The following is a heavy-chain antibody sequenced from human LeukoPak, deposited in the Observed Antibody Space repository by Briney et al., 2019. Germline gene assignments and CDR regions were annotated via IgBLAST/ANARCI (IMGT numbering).Heavy chain of an antibody. D-gene: IGHD4-23*01. Sequence: GGSLRLSCAASGFTFSSYDMNWVRQAPGKGPEWVSYISSSGDVIYYADSVKGRFTISRENAKNSVYLQMNSLRAEDTALYYCARDHYGSKHFDSWGQGTLVTVSS. V-gene: IGHV3-48*03. J-gene: IGHJ4*02. CDR1: GFTFSSYD. CDR3: ARDHYGSKHFDS. CDR2: ISSSGDVI.